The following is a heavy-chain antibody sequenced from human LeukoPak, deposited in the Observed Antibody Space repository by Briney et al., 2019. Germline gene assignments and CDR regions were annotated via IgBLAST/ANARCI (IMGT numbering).Heavy chain of an antibody. CDR1: GGSISSYY. CDR3: ASFGVEATTSFDS. CDR2: IYYSGDT. J-gene: IGHJ4*02. D-gene: IGHD1-26*01. V-gene: IGHV4-59*01. Sequence: PSETLSLTCTVSGGSISSYYWSWIRQPPGKGLEWIGYIYYSGDTNHNPSLKSRVTISIDTSKNQFSLRLSSVTAADTAVYYCASFGVEATTSFDSWGQGTLVTVSS.